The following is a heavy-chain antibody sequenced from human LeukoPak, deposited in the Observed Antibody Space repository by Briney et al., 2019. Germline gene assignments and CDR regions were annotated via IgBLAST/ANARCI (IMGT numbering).Heavy chain of an antibody. V-gene: IGHV4-38-2*02. CDR3: ASMQGGGVVVVSHDY. Sequence: KPSETLSLTCTVSGYSISSGYYWGWIRQPPGKGLVWIGSIYHSGSTYYNPSLKSRVTISVDTSKNQFSLKLSSVTAADTAVYYCASMQGGGVVVVSHDYWGQGTLVTVSS. CDR2: IYHSGST. D-gene: IGHD3-22*01. J-gene: IGHJ4*02. CDR1: GYSISSGYY.